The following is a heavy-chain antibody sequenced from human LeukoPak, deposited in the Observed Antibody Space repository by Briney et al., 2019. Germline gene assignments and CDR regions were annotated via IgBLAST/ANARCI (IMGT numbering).Heavy chain of an antibody. Sequence: GASVKVSYKASGYTFTSYDINWVRQATGQGLEWMGWMNPNSGNTGYAQKFQGRVTMTRNTSISTAYMELSSLRSEDTAVYYCARALSLDYYYYVDVWGKGTTVTVSS. CDR1: GYTFTSYD. CDR3: ARALSLDYYYYVDV. D-gene: IGHD3-16*02. J-gene: IGHJ6*03. V-gene: IGHV1-8*01. CDR2: MNPNSGNT.